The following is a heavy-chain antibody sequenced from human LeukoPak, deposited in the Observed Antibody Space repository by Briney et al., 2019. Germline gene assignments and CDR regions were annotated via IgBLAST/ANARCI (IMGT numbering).Heavy chain of an antibody. Sequence: GGSLRLSCAASGFSFSTYGMSWVRQAPGKGLEWVSSVRGSGGSSYYGDSVKGRFTISRDNSKNTLYLQMNSLRVEDTAEYYCAKDHHYDSSDYGRYYYYGMDIWGQGTTVTVSS. CDR2: VRGSGGSS. V-gene: IGHV3-23*01. CDR3: AKDHHYDSSDYGRYYYYGMDI. CDR1: GFSFSTYG. J-gene: IGHJ6*02. D-gene: IGHD3-22*01.